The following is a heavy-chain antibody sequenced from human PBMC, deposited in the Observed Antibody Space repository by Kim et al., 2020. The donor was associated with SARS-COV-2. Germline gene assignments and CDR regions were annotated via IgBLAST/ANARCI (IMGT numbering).Heavy chain of an antibody. CDR3: ANNYYDSSGPLTPGALDI. CDR1: GFTFSSYG. D-gene: IGHD3-22*01. CDR2: ISYDGSNK. Sequence: GSLRLSCAASGFTFSSYGMHWVRQAPGKGLEWVAVISYDGSNKYYADSVKGRFTISRDNSKNTLYLQMNSLRAEDTAVYYCANNYYDSSGPLTPGALDIWGQGTMVTVSS. J-gene: IGHJ3*02. V-gene: IGHV3-30*18.